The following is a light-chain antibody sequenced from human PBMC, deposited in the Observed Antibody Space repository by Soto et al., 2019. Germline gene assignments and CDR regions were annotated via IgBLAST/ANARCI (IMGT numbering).Light chain of an antibody. Sequence: EVLMTQSPATLSVSPGERATLSCWASETVATNLAWYQQKPGQAPRLLISGASTRAAGVSDRFRGSGSGTEFTLTISSLRSEDFAVYYCQQYGGSVPWTFGQGTKV. CDR3: QQYGGSVPWT. V-gene: IGKV3D-15*01. CDR1: ETVATN. CDR2: GAS. J-gene: IGKJ1*01.